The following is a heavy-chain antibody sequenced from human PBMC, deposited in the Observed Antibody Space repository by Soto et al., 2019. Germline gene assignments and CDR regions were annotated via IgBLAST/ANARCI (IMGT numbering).Heavy chain of an antibody. D-gene: IGHD3-10*01. Sequence: GGSLRLSCAASGFTFSSHAMHWVRQAPGKGLEWVAVISYDGSNKYYADSVKGRFTISRDISKNTLYLQMNSLRAEDTAVYYCARAGGMDVWGQGTTVTVSS. CDR3: ARAGGMDV. CDR2: ISYDGSNK. CDR1: GFTFSSHA. V-gene: IGHV3-30-3*01. J-gene: IGHJ6*02.